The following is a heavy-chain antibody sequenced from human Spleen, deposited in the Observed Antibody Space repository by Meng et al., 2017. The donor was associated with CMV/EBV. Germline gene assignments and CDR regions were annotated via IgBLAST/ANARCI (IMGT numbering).Heavy chain of an antibody. CDR3: SREISPSLFDY. CDR2: IKEDESEI. V-gene: IGHV3-7*01. D-gene: IGHD2/OR15-2a*01. CDR1: GFPFSDYW. Sequence: GESLKISCAASGFPFSDYWMNWVRQAPGKGLEWVASIKEDESEIYYVDSVKGRFTISRDNAKESLSLQMNSLRVEDTAVYYCSREISPSLFDYWGQGALVTVSS. J-gene: IGHJ4*02.